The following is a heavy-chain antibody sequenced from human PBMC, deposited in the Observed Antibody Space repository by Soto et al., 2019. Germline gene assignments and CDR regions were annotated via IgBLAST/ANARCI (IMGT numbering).Heavy chain of an antibody. D-gene: IGHD6-6*01. Sequence: KTSETLSLTCAVYGGSFSGYYWSWIRQPPGKGLEWIGEINHSGSTNYNPSLKSRVTISVDTSKNQFSLKLSSVTAADTAVYYCARDYSSSFHGMDVWGQGTTVTVSS. CDR3: ARDYSSSFHGMDV. V-gene: IGHV4-34*01. J-gene: IGHJ6*02. CDR2: INHSGST. CDR1: GGSFSGYY.